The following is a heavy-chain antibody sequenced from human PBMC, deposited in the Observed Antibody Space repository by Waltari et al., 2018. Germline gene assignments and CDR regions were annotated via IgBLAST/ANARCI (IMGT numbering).Heavy chain of an antibody. Sequence: QLQLQESGPGLVKPSETLSLTCTVSGGSISSSSYSWGWIRQPPGKGLEWIGSIYYSGSTYYNPSLKSRVTISVDTSKNQFSLKLSSVTAADTAVYYCASSPSRLRFLDTNWFDPWGQGTLVTVSS. CDR1: GGSISSSSYS. CDR3: ASSPSRLRFLDTNWFDP. J-gene: IGHJ5*02. D-gene: IGHD3-3*01. CDR2: IYYSGST. V-gene: IGHV4-39*07.